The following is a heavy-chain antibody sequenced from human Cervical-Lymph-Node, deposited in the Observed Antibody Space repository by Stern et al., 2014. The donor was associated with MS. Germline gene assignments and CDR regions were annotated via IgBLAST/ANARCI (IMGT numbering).Heavy chain of an antibody. CDR2: INPRGGRT. V-gene: IGHV1-46*01. J-gene: IGHJ6*02. CDR3: AIIEGWNGMDV. Sequence: VQLVQSGAEVEKPGASVRLSCKASGYNFPTSYMHWVRQAPGQGLEWMGIINPRGGRTSYAQKFLGRVIMTRDTSTSTVYMELSSLRSEDTAVYYCAIIEGWNGMDVWGQGTTVIASS. CDR1: GYNFPTSY. D-gene: IGHD1-26*01.